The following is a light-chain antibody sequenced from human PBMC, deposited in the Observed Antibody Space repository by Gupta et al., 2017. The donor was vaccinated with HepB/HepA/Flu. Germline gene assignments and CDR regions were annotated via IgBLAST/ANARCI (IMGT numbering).Light chain of an antibody. J-gene: IGKJ4*01. CDR1: PNISIW. Sequence: DIQMTQSPSTLSASVGDRVTITCRASPNISIWLAWYQQKPGKAPKLLIYRASSLESGVPSRFRGSGSGTEFTRSISSVQPDDFATYYCQQYYDYPLTFGGGTKVEMK. CDR2: RAS. V-gene: IGKV1-5*03. CDR3: QQYYDYPLT.